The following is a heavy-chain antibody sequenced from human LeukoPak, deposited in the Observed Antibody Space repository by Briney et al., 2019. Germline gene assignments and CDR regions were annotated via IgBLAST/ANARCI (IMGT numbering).Heavy chain of an antibody. D-gene: IGHD6-13*01. CDR2: VNPSGGST. CDR3: ASAYIAAAGKDY. Sequence: ASVKVSCKASGYTFTSYYMHWVRQAPGQGLEWMGIVNPSGGSTSYAQKFQGRVTMTRDTSTSTVYMELSSLRSEDTAVYYCASAYIAAAGKDYWGQGTLVTVSS. CDR1: GYTFTSYY. V-gene: IGHV1-46*01. J-gene: IGHJ4*02.